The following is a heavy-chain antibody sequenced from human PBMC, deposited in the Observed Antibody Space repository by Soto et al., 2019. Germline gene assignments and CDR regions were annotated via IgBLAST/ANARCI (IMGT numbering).Heavy chain of an antibody. J-gene: IGHJ4*02. D-gene: IGHD3-10*01. Sequence: GGSLRLSCAASGFTFSGYLMHWVRQAPGKGLEWVAAISYDGINDYYADSVKGRFTISRDNFKRTLFLQMNSLRVEDTAVFYCAKGSAGHYNSGTLLDWGQGTVVTVSS. V-gene: IGHV3-30-3*01. CDR3: AKGSAGHYNSGTLLD. CDR1: GFTFSGYL. CDR2: ISYDGIND.